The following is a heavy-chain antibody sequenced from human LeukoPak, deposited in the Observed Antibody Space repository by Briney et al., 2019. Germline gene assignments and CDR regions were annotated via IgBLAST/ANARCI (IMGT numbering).Heavy chain of an antibody. D-gene: IGHD3-3*01. J-gene: IGHJ3*02. CDR1: GFTFSSYA. CDR2: MSGSGGST. V-gene: IGHV3-23*01. CDR3: AKTYVSDFWSGLGI. Sequence: GGSLRLSCAASGFTFSSYAMSWVRQAPGKGLEWVSVMSGSGGSTYYADSVKGRFTISRDNSKNTLHLQMNSLRAEDTAVYYRAKTYVSDFWSGLGIWGQGTKVTVSP.